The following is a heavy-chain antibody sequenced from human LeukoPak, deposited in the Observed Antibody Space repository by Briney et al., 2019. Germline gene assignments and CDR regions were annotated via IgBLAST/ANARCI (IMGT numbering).Heavy chain of an antibody. D-gene: IGHD3-10*01. Sequence: GGSLRLSCAASGFTFSSYSMNWVRQAPGKGLEWVSSISSSSSYIYYADSVKGRFTISRDNAKNSLYLQTNSLRAEDTAVYYCASGLRTPLGSKTGDYWGQGTLVTVSS. CDR1: GFTFSSYS. CDR2: ISSSSSYI. J-gene: IGHJ4*02. CDR3: ASGLRTPLGSKTGDY. V-gene: IGHV3-21*01.